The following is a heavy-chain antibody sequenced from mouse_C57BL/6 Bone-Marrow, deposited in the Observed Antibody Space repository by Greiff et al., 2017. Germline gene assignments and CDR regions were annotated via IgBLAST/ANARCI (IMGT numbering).Heavy chain of an antibody. J-gene: IGHJ4*01. V-gene: IGHV3-5*01. Sequence: EVKLMESGPGLVKPSQTVFLTCTVTGISITTGNYRWSWIRQFPGNKLEWIGYIYYSGTITYNPSLTSRTTITRDTPKNQFFLEMNSLTAEDTATYYCARGGTTVYAMDCWGQGTSVTVSS. CDR2: IYYSGTI. CDR3: ARGGTTVYAMDC. D-gene: IGHD1-1*01. CDR1: GISITTGNYR.